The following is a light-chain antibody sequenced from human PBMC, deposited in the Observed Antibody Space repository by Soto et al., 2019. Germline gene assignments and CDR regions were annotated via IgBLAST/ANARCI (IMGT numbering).Light chain of an antibody. CDR2: EVS. J-gene: IGLJ2*01. CDR3: CSYAGSSIVV. CDR1: SSDVGSYNL. V-gene: IGLV2-23*02. Sequence: QSVLTQPASVSGSPGQSSTISCTGTSSDVGSYNLVSWYQQHPGKAPKLMIYEVSKRPSGVSNRFSGSKSGNTASLTISGLQAEDEADYYCCSYAGSSIVVFGGGTKVTVL.